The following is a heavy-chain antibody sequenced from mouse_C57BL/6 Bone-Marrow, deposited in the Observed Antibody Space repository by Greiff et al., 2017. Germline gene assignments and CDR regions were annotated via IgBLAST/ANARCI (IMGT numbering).Heavy chain of an antibody. CDR3: ARSQVVYFDY. D-gene: IGHD1-1*01. J-gene: IGHJ2*01. Sequence: EVKVVESGGGLVQPGGSLSLSCAASGFTFTDYYMSWVRQPPGKALEWLGFIRNTANGYTTEYSASVKGRFTISRDNSQSILYLQMNALRAEDSATYYCARSQVVYFDYWGQGTTLTVSS. CDR1: GFTFTDYY. V-gene: IGHV7-3*01. CDR2: IRNTANGYTT.